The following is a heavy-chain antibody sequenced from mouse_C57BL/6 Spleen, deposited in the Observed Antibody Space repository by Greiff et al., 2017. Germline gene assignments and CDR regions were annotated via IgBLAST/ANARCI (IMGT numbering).Heavy chain of an antibody. J-gene: IGHJ2*01. CDR3: ARSRDYVDYFDY. V-gene: IGHV1-69*01. CDR1: GYTFTSYW. CDR2: IDPSDSYT. Sequence: QVQLQQPGAELVMPGASVKLSCKASGYTFTSYWMHWVKQRPGQGLEWIGEIDPSDSYTNYNQKFKGKSTLTVDKSSSTAYMQLSSLTSEDSAVYYCARSRDYVDYFDYWGQGTTLTVSS. D-gene: IGHD2-4*01.